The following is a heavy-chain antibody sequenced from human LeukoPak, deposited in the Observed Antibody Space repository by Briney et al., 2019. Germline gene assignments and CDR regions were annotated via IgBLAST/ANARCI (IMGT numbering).Heavy chain of an antibody. J-gene: IGHJ3*02. CDR2: IYYSGST. Sequence: SETLSLTCAVYGGSFSGYYWGWIRQPPGKGLEWIGSIYYSGSTYYDPSLKSRVTISVDTSKNQFSLKLSSVTAADTAVYFCARTPTMITFDIWGQGTMVTVSS. V-gene: IGHV4-34*01. CDR1: GGSFSGYY. D-gene: IGHD3-22*01. CDR3: ARTPTMITFDI.